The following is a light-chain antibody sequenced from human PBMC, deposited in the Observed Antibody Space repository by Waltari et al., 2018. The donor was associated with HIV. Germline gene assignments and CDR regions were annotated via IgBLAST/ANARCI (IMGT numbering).Light chain of an antibody. Sequence: SYVLTQSPSVSVAPGKTARITCGGNNIGSKSVHWYQQKPGQAPVLVIYYDSDRPSGIPERFSGSNSGNTATLTISRVEAGDEVDYYCQVWDSSSDTYVFGTGTKVTVL. J-gene: IGLJ1*01. CDR1: NIGSKS. CDR2: YDS. V-gene: IGLV3-21*04. CDR3: QVWDSSSDTYV.